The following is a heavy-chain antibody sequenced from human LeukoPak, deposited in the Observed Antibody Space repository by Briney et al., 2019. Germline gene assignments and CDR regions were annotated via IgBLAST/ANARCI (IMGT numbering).Heavy chain of an antibody. J-gene: IGHJ4*02. V-gene: IGHV4/OR15-8*01. CDR3: ASGYSYGDLHPGYDY. CDR1: GGSIDSTNW. D-gene: IGHD5-18*01. Sequence: SETLSLTCDVSGGSIDSTNWGNWVRQPPGKGLEWIGEIHHDGRINYNPSLKSRVTLSVDKSKNQFSLRLNSVTAADTAVYYCASGYSYGDLHPGYDYWGQGTLVTVSS. CDR2: IHHDGRI.